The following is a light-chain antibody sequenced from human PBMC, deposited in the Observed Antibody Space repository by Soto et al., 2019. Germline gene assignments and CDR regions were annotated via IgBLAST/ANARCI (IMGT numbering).Light chain of an antibody. CDR1: SSDVGIYNL. Sequence: QSVLIPPACVSGSPGQSITISCTGASSDVGIYNLVSWYQQHPGKAPKLIIYEGSKRPAGVSNRFSGSKSGNPSSLTISGLQAEDEADYYSCSYAGSITFGYVGGTVTKVNV. CDR2: EGS. V-gene: IGLV2-23*03. J-gene: IGLJ1*01. CDR3: CSYAGSITFGYV.